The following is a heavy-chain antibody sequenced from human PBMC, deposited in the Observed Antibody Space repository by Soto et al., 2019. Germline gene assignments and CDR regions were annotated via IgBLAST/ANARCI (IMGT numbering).Heavy chain of an antibody. J-gene: IGHJ3*02. CDR1: GFSLSNARMG. V-gene: IGHV2-26*01. Sequence: QVTLKESGPVLVKPTETLTLTCTVSGFSLSNARMGVSWLRQPPGKALEWLAHIFSNDEKSYSTFLKSRLTISKDTTNSQVVLTMTNMDPVDTATYYCARSLMITFGGVVTYAAFDIWGQGTMVPVSS. D-gene: IGHD3-16*01. CDR2: IFSNDEK. CDR3: ARSLMITFGGVVTYAAFDI.